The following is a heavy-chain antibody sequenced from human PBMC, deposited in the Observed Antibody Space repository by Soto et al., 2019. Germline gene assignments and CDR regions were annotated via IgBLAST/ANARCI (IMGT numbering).Heavy chain of an antibody. Sequence: QVDLVQSGAEVKKPGASVKVSCKGSGYRFTTYAITWVRQAPGQGLEWMAWISAHNGNTNYVQKLQGRVTLTRDTSTSTAYTELRSLRSDDTAVYYRARGRYGDYWGQGDLVTVSS. CDR1: GYRFTTYA. D-gene: IGHD1-1*01. V-gene: IGHV1-18*01. J-gene: IGHJ4*02. CDR3: ARGRYGDY. CDR2: ISAHNGNT.